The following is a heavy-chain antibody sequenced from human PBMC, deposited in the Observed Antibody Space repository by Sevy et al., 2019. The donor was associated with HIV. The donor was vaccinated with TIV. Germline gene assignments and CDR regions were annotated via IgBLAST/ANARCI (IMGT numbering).Heavy chain of an antibody. CDR3: AKRSAVGTIQH. J-gene: IGHJ1*01. CDR1: GFTFSSYA. V-gene: IGHV3-23*01. D-gene: IGHD1-26*01. CDR2: ISGGGGST. Sequence: GGSLRLSCAASGFTFSSYAMSWVRQAPGKGLEWVSAISGGGGSTYYAYSVKGRFTISRDNSKNTLYLQMNSLRAEDTAVYYCAKRSAVGTIQHWGQGTLVTVSS.